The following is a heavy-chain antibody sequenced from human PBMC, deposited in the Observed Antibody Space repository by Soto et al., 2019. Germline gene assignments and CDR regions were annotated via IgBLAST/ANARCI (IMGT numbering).Heavy chain of an antibody. D-gene: IGHD2-15*01. J-gene: IGHJ4*02. CDR2: ISYDGNNE. CDR1: GFTFSAYT. V-gene: IGHV3-30-3*01. Sequence: QVQLVESGGGVVQPGRSLRLSCAASGFTFSAYTMHWVRQPPGKGLEWVAVISYDGNNERYTDSVKGRFTISRDNSKNTLFLQMNSLRAEDTAVYYCAREGEYCSGGSCTYFAYWGQGTLVTVSS. CDR3: AREGEYCSGGSCTYFAY.